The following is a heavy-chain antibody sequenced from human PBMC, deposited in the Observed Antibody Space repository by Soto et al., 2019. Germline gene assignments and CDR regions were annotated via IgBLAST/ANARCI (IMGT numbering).Heavy chain of an antibody. CDR3: ARGPSKVAGSYFDY. J-gene: IGHJ4*02. Sequence: VKVSCKASGGTFSSYAISWVRQAPGQGLEWMGGIIPIFGTANYAQKFQGRVTITADESTSTAYMELSSLRSEDTAVYYCARGPSKVAGSYFDYWGQGTLVTVSS. CDR2: IIPIFGTA. V-gene: IGHV1-69*01. CDR1: GGTFSSYA. D-gene: IGHD6-19*01.